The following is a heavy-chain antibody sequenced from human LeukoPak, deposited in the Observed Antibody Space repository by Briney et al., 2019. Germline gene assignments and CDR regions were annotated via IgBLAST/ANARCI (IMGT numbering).Heavy chain of an antibody. V-gene: IGHV1-2*06. CDR1: GYTFTGYY. CDR2: INPNSGGT. J-gene: IGHJ4*02. CDR3: ARVDYYDSSGPFDY. D-gene: IGHD3-22*01. Sequence: GASVTVSCKASGYTFTGYYMHWVRQAPGQGLEWMGRINPNSGGTNYAQKFQGRVTMTRDTSISTAYMELSRPRSDDTAVYYCARVDYYDSSGPFDYWGQGTLVTVSS.